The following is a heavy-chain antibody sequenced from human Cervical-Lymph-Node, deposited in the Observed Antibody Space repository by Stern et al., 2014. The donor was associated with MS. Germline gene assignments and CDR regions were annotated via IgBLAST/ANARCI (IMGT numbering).Heavy chain of an antibody. D-gene: IGHD2-15*01. V-gene: IGHV3-30-3*01. CDR3: ATAGVPYRIAGVFDY. CDR1: GFTFSSYA. J-gene: IGHJ4*02. CDR2: ISYDGSNK. Sequence: QLVQSGGGVVQPGRSLRLSCAASGFTFSSYAMHWVRQAPGKGLEWVAVISYDGSNKYYADSVKGRFTISRDNSKNTLYLQMHSLRAEDTAVYYCATAGVPYRIAGVFDYWGQGTLVTVSP.